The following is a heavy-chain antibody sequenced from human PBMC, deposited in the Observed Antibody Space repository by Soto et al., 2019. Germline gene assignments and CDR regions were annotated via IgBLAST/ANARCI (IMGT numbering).Heavy chain of an antibody. J-gene: IGHJ5*02. V-gene: IGHV3-53*04. CDR2: IYSGGST. CDR1: GFTVSSNY. CDR3: ASGRDCGGDCPNWFDP. Sequence: EVQLVESGGGLVQPGGSLRLSCAASGFTVSSNYMSWVRQAPGKGLEWVSVIYSGGSTYYADSVKGRFTISRHNSKNTLYLQRNSLRAADTAVYYCASGRDCGGDCPNWFDPWGQGTLVTVSS. D-gene: IGHD2-21*02.